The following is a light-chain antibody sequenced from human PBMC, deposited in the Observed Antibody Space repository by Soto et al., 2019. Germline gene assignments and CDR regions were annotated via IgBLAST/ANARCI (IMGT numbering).Light chain of an antibody. Sequence: DIQMTQSPSTLSGSVGDRVTITCRASQTISSWLAWYQQKPGKAPKLLIYKASTLKSGVPSRFSGSGSGTDFTLTISSLQPEDVATYYCQKYNSAPPNFGQGTRLEIK. CDR3: QKYNSAPPN. CDR1: QTISSW. J-gene: IGKJ5*01. V-gene: IGKV1-5*03. CDR2: KAS.